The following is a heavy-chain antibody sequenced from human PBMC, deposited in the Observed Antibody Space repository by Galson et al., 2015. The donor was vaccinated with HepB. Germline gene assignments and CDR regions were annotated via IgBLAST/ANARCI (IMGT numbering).Heavy chain of an antibody. J-gene: IGHJ6*02. CDR3: ARDRDYDFLSAFYAMDV. CDR1: GFSVNDNN. V-gene: IGHV3-33*08. D-gene: IGHD3-3*01. CDR2: IWYDGSNK. Sequence: SLRLSCAASGFSVNDNNMCWVRQAPGKGLEWVAVIWYDGSNKYYVDSVKGRFTISRDNSKNTLYLQMNSLRDEDTAVYYCARDRDYDFLSAFYAMDVWGQGTTVTVSS.